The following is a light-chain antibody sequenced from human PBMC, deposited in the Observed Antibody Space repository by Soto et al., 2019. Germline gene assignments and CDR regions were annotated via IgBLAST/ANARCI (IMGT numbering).Light chain of an antibody. J-gene: IGKJ4*01. V-gene: IGKV1-5*01. Sequence: DIQMTQSPSTLSASVADRVTIACRASQAISGYLAWYQRKPGKAPKLLIYDDANLQTGVSSRFSGSGSGTEFTLTINSLQPDDFATYYCQQYSSYPLTFGGGTKVEIK. CDR3: QQYSSYPLT. CDR1: QAISGY. CDR2: DDA.